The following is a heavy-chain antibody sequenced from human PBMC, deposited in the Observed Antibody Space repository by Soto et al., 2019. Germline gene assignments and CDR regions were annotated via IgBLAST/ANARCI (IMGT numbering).Heavy chain of an antibody. CDR3: AREPLAHSYFDY. Sequence: QVQLQESGPGLVKPSENLSLTCTVSGGSISGYYWSWIRQPAGKGLEWIGRMYNSERTNYNPSLTSRVTISMDTSKNQFSLKLTSVTAADTAVYFCAREPLAHSYFDYWGQGTLVTVSS. CDR2: MYNSERT. CDR1: GGSISGYY. J-gene: IGHJ4*02. V-gene: IGHV4-4*07.